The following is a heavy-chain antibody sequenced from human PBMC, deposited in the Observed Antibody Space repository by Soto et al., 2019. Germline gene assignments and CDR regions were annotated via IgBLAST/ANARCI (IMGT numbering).Heavy chain of an antibody. CDR3: GAYSSSSGKGY. CDR1: GFTFSSYW. D-gene: IGHD6-6*01. CDR2: INSDGSST. Sequence: EVQLVESGGGLVQPGGSLRLSCAASGFTFSSYWMHWVRQAPGKGLVWVSRINSDGSSTSYADSVKGRITISRDNAKNTLYLQMNSLRAEDTAVYYCGAYSSSSGKGYWGQGTLVTVSS. J-gene: IGHJ4*02. V-gene: IGHV3-74*01.